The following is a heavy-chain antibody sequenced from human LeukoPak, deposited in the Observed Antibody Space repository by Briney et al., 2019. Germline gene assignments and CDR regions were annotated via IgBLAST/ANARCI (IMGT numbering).Heavy chain of an antibody. CDR3: ARGGATYYEFWSGPQNYYYYYMDV. CDR1: GGSISSSSYY. CDR2: IYTSGST. J-gene: IGHJ6*03. Sequence: PSETLSLTCTVSGGSISSSSYYWGWIRQPAGKGLEWIGRIYTSGSTNYNPSLKSRVTMSVDTSKNQFSLKLSSVTAADTAVYYCARGGATYYEFWSGPQNYYYYYMDVWGKGTTVTVSS. D-gene: IGHD3-3*01. V-gene: IGHV4-61*02.